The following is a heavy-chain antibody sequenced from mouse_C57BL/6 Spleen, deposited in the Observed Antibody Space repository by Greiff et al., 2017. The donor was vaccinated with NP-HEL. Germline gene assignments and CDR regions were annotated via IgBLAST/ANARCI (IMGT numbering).Heavy chain of an antibody. CDR2: IHPNSGST. V-gene: IGHV1-64*01. CDR1: GYTFTSYW. D-gene: IGHD2-3*01. CDR3: ARDGYYDAMDY. Sequence: QVHVKQPGAELVKPGASVKLSCKASGYTFTSYWMHWVKQRPGQGLEWIGMIHPNSGSTNYNEKFKSKATLTVDKSSSTAYMQLSSLTSEDSAVYYCARDGYYDAMDYWGQGTSVTVSS. J-gene: IGHJ4*01.